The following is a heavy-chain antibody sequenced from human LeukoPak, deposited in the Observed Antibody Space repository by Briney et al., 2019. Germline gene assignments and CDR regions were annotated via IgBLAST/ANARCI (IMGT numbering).Heavy chain of an antibody. CDR3: ARHYYYDSSVYYGMDV. Sequence: GESLKISCRGSGYSFTSYWIGWVRQMPGKGLEWMGIIYPGDSDTRYSPSFQGQVTISADKSISTAYLQWSSLKASDTAMYYCARHYYYDSSVYYGMDVWGRGTTVTVSS. CDR1: GYSFTSYW. V-gene: IGHV5-51*01. J-gene: IGHJ6*02. CDR2: IYPGDSDT. D-gene: IGHD3-22*01.